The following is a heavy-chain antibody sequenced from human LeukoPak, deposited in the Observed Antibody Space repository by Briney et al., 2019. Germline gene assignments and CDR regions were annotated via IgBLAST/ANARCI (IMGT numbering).Heavy chain of an antibody. CDR1: GGSFSGYY. J-gene: IGHJ3*02. CDR3: ARARRVGAFDI. D-gene: IGHD2-15*01. Sequence: SETLSLTCAVYGGSFSGYYWCWIRPPPGKGLEWIGEINHSRSINYNPSLKSRVTISVDTPKIQFSLKLSSVTAAYTAVYDCARARRVGAFDIWGQGTMVTVSS. CDR2: INHSRSI. V-gene: IGHV4-34*01.